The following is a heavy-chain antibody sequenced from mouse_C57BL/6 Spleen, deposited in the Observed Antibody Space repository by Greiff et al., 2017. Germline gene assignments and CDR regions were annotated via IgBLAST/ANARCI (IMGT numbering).Heavy chain of an antibody. Sequence: EVQLQESGGGLVQPKGSLKLSCAASGFSFNTYAMNWVRQAPGKGLEWVARIRSKSNNYATYYADSVKDRFTISRDDSESMLYLQMNNLKTEDTAMYYCVRDYDAWFAYWGQGTLVTVSA. CDR3: VRDYDAWFAY. V-gene: IGHV10-1*01. J-gene: IGHJ3*01. D-gene: IGHD2-4*01. CDR2: IRSKSNNYAT. CDR1: GFSFNTYA.